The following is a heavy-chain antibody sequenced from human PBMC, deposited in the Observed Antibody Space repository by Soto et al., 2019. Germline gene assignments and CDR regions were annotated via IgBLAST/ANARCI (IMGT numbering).Heavy chain of an antibody. Sequence: EVQLLESGGGLVQPGGSLRLSCAASGFYFSNFDMSWVRQAPGKGLEWVSVISGRDGSTHYADSVKGRFTMSRDNSKNTLYLQMNSLRGEDTAVYYCAKGAWLDYWGQGTLVTVSS. CDR1: GFYFSNFD. CDR3: AKGAWLDY. J-gene: IGHJ4*02. CDR2: ISGRDGST. D-gene: IGHD5-12*01. V-gene: IGHV3-23*01.